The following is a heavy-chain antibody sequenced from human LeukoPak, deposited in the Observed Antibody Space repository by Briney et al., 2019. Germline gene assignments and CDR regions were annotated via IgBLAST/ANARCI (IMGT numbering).Heavy chain of an antibody. Sequence: SETLSLTCAVYGGSFSGYYWSWIRQPPGKGLEWIGEINHSGSTNYNPSLKSRVTISVDTSKNQFSLKLSSVTAADTAVYYCARGGPKYYYGSGSYSDYYYMDVWGKETTVTVSS. CDR3: ARGGPKYYYGSGSYSDYYYMDV. J-gene: IGHJ6*03. D-gene: IGHD3-10*01. V-gene: IGHV4-34*01. CDR2: INHSGST. CDR1: GGSFSGYY.